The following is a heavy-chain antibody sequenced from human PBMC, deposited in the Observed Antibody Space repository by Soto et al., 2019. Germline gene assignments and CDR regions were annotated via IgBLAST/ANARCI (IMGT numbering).Heavy chain of an antibody. Sequence: PVGSLRLSCAASGFTFSGSAMHWVRQASGKGLEWVGRIRSKANSYATAYAASVKGRFTISRDDSKNTAYLQMNSLKTEDTAVYYCTRHPPTDSSSPVDYWGQGTLVTVSS. D-gene: IGHD6-6*01. CDR2: IRSKANSYAT. J-gene: IGHJ4*02. V-gene: IGHV3-73*01. CDR1: GFTFSGSA. CDR3: TRHPPTDSSSPVDY.